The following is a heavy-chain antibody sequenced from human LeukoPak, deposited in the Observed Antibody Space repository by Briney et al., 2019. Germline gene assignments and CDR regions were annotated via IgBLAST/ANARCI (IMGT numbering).Heavy chain of an antibody. CDR2: IKQDGSEK. D-gene: IGHD1-26*01. Sequence: GGSLRLSCAASGFTFSSYWMSWVRQAPGKGLEWVANIKQDGSEKYYVDSVKGRFTISRDNAKNSLYLQMNSLRAEDTAVYYCARDPSGSYYTHYYYMDVWGKGTTVTVSS. CDR1: GFTFSSYW. V-gene: IGHV3-7*01. CDR3: ARDPSGSYYTHYYYMDV. J-gene: IGHJ6*03.